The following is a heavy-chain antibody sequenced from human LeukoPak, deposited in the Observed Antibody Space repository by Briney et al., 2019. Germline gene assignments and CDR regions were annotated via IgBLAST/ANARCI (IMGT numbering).Heavy chain of an antibody. CDR2: IYYSGST. CDR1: GGSISSYY. CDR3: ARGTVQIGAFDI. V-gene: IGHV4-59*01. D-gene: IGHD1-14*01. J-gene: IGHJ3*02. Sequence: SETLSLTCTVSGGSISSYYWSWIRQPPGKGLEWIGYIYYSGSTNYNPSLKSRVTISVDTSKNQFSLKLSSVTAADTAVYYCARGTVQIGAFDIWAKGQWSPSLQ.